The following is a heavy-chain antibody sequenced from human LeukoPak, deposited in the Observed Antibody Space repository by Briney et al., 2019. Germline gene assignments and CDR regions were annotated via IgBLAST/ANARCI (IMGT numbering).Heavy chain of an antibody. CDR3: AKDGLQFSEWLPPLGY. Sequence: GGSLRLSCAASGFTLSSYAMSWVRQAPGKGLEWVSLISGNAGSTYYADSVKGRFTISRDITKDTLYLQMNSLRAEDTAVYYCAKDGLQFSEWLPPLGYWGQGTLVTVSS. V-gene: IGHV3-23*01. D-gene: IGHD3-3*01. CDR2: ISGNAGST. J-gene: IGHJ4*02. CDR1: GFTLSSYA.